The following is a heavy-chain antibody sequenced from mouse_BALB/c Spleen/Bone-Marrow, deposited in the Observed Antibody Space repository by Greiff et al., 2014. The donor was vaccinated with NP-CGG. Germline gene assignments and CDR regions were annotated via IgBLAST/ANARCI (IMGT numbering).Heavy chain of an antibody. CDR1: GYTFSRYW. Sequence: VQRVESGAELMKPGASVKISCKATGYTFSRYWIEWVKQRPGHGLEWIGEILPGSGSTNYNEKFKGKATLTADTSSNTAYMQLSSLTSEDSAVDYCARWGYGSSYVGYFDVWGAGTTVTVSS. J-gene: IGHJ1*01. CDR2: ILPGSGST. CDR3: ARWGYGSSYVGYFDV. V-gene: IGHV1-9*01. D-gene: IGHD1-1*01.